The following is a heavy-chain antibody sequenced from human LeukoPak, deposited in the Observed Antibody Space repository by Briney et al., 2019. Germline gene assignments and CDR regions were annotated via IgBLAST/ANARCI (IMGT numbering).Heavy chain of an antibody. CDR1: GGSISSYY. D-gene: IGHD6-13*01. CDR2: IYYSGST. V-gene: IGHV4-59*01. CDR3: ARANSSSWYSSRATQYYFDY. Sequence: SETLSLTCTVSGGSISSYYWSWIRQPPGKGLEWIGYIYYSGSTNYNPSLKSRVTISVDTSKNQFSLKLSSVTAADTAVYYCARANSSSWYSSRATQYYFDYWGQGTLVTVSP. J-gene: IGHJ4*02.